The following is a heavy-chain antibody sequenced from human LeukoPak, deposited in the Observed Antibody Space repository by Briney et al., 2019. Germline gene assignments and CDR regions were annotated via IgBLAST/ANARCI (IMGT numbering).Heavy chain of an antibody. V-gene: IGHV3-30*18. CDR3: AKDGRYSSGWYPGDY. CDR1: GFTFSAYG. CDR2: ISYDGSNQ. Sequence: GGSLRLSCAASGFTFSAYGMHWVRQAPGQGLEWVAVISYDGSNQYYADPVKGRFSISRDNSKNTLYLQMNSLRAEDTAVYYCAKDGRYSSGWYPGDYWGQGTLVTVSS. J-gene: IGHJ4*02. D-gene: IGHD6-19*01.